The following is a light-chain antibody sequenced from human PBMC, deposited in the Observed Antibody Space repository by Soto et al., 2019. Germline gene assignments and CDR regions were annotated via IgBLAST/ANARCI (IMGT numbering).Light chain of an antibody. CDR2: DVS. Sequence: QSVLTQPASVSGSPVQSIAISCTGVRTDVGGYNYVSWYQQHPGKAPKLMISDVSDRPSGVSNRFSGSKSGNTASLTISGLQAEDEADYYCSSYTSSTTFVFGTGTKVTVL. CDR1: RTDVGGYNY. CDR3: SSYTSSTTFV. V-gene: IGLV2-14*03. J-gene: IGLJ1*01.